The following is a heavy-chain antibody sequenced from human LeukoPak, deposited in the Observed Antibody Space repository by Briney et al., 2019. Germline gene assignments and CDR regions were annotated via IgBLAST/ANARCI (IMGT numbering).Heavy chain of an antibody. D-gene: IGHD3-10*01. V-gene: IGHV3-11*06. J-gene: IGHJ4*02. CDR3: ARDRYYGSGSYQNAGGCFDY. CDR2: ISSSSSYT. Sequence: PGGSLRLSCAASGFTFSDYYMSWIRQAPGKGLEWVSYISSSSSYTNYADPVKGRFTISRDNAKNSLYLQMNSLRDEDTAVYYCARDRYYGSGSYQNAGGCFDYWGQGALVTVSS. CDR1: GFTFSDYY.